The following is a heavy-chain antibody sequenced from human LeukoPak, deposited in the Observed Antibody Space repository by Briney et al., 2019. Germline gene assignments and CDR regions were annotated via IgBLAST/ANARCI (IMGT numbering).Heavy chain of an antibody. J-gene: IGHJ4*02. Sequence: GGSLRLSCAASGFTFSSYAMSWVRQAPGEGLEWVSAISGSGGSTYYADYVKGRFTISRDNSKNTLYLQMNSLRAEDTAIYYCAKDLRQTYYDSSGPLDYWGQGTLVTVSS. CDR2: ISGSGGST. CDR1: GFTFSSYA. V-gene: IGHV3-23*01. CDR3: AKDLRQTYYDSSGPLDY. D-gene: IGHD3-22*01.